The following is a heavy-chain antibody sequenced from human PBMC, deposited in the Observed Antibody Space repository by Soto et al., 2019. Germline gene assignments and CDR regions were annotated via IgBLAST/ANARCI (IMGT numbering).Heavy chain of an antibody. CDR1: GFTFTDYS. V-gene: IGHV3-48*01. J-gene: IGHJ1*01. Sequence: GGSLRLSCAASGFTFTDYSMNWVRQAPGKGLEWVSYIISSSSEIYYADSVKGRFTISRDNAKNSAYLQMDSLRVEDTAVYYCARAGGPGCYGFQHWGQGTLVTVSS. CDR2: IISSSSEI. D-gene: IGHD2-2*01. CDR3: ARAGGPGCYGFQH.